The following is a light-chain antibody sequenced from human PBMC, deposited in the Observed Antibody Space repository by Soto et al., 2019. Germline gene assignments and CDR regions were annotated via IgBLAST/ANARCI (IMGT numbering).Light chain of an antibody. CDR1: QSVSSN. J-gene: IGKJ4*01. CDR3: QQYNNWPPLT. Sequence: EIVMTQSPATLSVSPGERATLSCWASQSVSSNLAWYQQKPGQAPRLLIYGASTRATGIPARFSGSGSGTEFTLTISSLQSEDFAVHYCQQYNNWPPLTFGGGTKVEIK. CDR2: GAS. V-gene: IGKV3-15*01.